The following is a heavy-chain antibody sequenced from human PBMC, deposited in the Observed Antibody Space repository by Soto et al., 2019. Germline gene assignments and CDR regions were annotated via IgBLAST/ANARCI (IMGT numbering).Heavy chain of an antibody. D-gene: IGHD3-9*01. Sequence: SETLSLTCTVSGGPISSYYWSWIRQPPGKGLEWIGYIYYSGSTNYNPSLKSRVTISVDTSKNQFSLKLSSVTAADTAVYYCARGGTYYDILTGRPDAFDIWGQGTMVTVSS. CDR3: ARGGTYYDILTGRPDAFDI. CDR2: IYYSGST. V-gene: IGHV4-59*01. J-gene: IGHJ3*02. CDR1: GGPISSYY.